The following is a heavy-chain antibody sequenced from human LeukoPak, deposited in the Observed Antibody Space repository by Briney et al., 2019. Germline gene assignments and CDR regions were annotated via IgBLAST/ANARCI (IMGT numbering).Heavy chain of an antibody. Sequence: SETLPLTCTVSGGSISSYYWSWIRQPPGKGLEWIGYIYYSGSTNYNPSLKSRVTISVDTSKNQFSLKLSSVTAADTAVYYCARAQNYYDSSGLFDYWGQGTLVTVSS. CDR1: GGSISSYY. J-gene: IGHJ4*02. CDR3: ARAQNYYDSSGLFDY. D-gene: IGHD3-22*01. CDR2: IYYSGST. V-gene: IGHV4-59*01.